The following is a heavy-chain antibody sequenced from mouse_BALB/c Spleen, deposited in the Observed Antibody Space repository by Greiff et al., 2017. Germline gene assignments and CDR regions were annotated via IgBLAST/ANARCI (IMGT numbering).Heavy chain of an antibody. D-gene: IGHD1-2*01. J-gene: IGHJ1*01. CDR3: ARRDSLLRLRYFDV. V-gene: IGHV1S132*01. CDR2: IFPGTGTT. Sequence: VQLQQSGAELVKPGASVKLSCKTSGYTFTSYWIQWVKQRPGQGLGWIGEIFPGTGTTYYNEKFKGKATLTIDTSSSTAYMQLSSLTSEDSAVYFCARRDSLLRLRYFDVWGAGTTVTVSS. CDR1: GYTFTSYW.